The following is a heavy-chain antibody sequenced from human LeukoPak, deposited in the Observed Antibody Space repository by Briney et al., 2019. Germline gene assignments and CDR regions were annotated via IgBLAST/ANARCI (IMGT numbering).Heavy chain of an antibody. Sequence: PSQTLSLTCTVSGGSISSGDYYWSWIRQPPGKGLEWIGYIYYSGSTYYNPSLKSRVTISVDTSKNQFSLKLSSVTAADTAVYYCARIYTTGTTVVTPSEFDYWGQGTLVTVSS. D-gene: IGHD4-17*01. CDR1: GGSISSGDYY. V-gene: IGHV4-30-4*01. CDR2: IYYSGST. CDR3: ARIYTTGTTVVTPSEFDY. J-gene: IGHJ4*02.